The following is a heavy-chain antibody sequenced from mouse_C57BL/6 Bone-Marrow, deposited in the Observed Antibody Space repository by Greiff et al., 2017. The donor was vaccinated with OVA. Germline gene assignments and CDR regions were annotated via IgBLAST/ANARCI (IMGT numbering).Heavy chain of an antibody. Sequence: DVMLVESGGGLVQSGRSLRLSCATSGFTFSDFYMEWVRQAPGKGLEWIAASRNKANDYTTEYSASVKGRFIVSRDTSQSILYLQMNALRAEDTAIYYCARDPLYFDVWGTGTTVTVSS. CDR1: GFTFSDFY. CDR3: ARDPLYFDV. V-gene: IGHV7-1*01. J-gene: IGHJ1*03. CDR2: SRNKANDYTT.